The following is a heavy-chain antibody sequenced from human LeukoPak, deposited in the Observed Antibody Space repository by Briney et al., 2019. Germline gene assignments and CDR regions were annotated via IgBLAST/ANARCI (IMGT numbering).Heavy chain of an antibody. CDR2: INAGNGNA. Sequence: GASVKVSCKASGYTFTDYGMHWVRQAPGQRLEWMAWINAGNGNAKYSQKFQGRVTITRDTSASTAYMELSSLRSEDTAVYYCARVPLHDRNDYYRPHWGQGTVVTVSS. D-gene: IGHD3-22*01. CDR3: ARVPLHDRNDYYRPH. CDR1: GYTFTDYG. J-gene: IGHJ1*01. V-gene: IGHV1-3*01.